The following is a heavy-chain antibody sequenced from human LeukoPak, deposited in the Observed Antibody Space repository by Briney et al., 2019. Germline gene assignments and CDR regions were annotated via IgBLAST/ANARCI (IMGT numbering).Heavy chain of an antibody. J-gene: IGHJ4*02. CDR2: IYPGDSDT. Sequence: GESLKISCQDSGYSFINYWIGWVRQMPGKGLEWMGIIYPGDSDTRYSPSFQGQVTISADKSISTAYLQWSSLKASDTAMYYCARPVRYSSSWYYFDYWGQGTLVTVSS. V-gene: IGHV5-51*01. CDR1: GYSFINYW. D-gene: IGHD6-13*01. CDR3: ARPVRYSSSWYYFDY.